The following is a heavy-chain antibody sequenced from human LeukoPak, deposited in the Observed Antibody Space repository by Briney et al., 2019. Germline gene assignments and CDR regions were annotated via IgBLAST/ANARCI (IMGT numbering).Heavy chain of an antibody. CDR2: IKSKTDGGTT. V-gene: IGHV3-15*01. J-gene: IGHJ4*02. D-gene: IGHD4-17*01. Sequence: TGGSLRLSCAASGFTFSNAWMSWVRQAPGKGLEWVGRIKSKTDGGTTDYAAPVKGRFTISRDDSKNTLYLQMNSLKTEDTAVYYCTTDSYGDYGLFDFWRQGTLVTVPS. CDR3: TTDSYGDYGLFDF. CDR1: GFTFSNAW.